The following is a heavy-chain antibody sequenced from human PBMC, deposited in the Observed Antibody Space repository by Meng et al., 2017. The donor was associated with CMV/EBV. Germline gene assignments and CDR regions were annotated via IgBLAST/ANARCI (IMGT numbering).Heavy chain of an antibody. Sequence: QLPREGSGPGLVKPSETLPLTFTVSGGSISSSTDYWGWIRQPPGKGLEWIGSIYYSGSTYYNPSLKSRVTISVDTSKNQFSLKLSSVTAADTAVYYCVTWLWFGELSGYYFDYWGQGTLVTSPQ. CDR1: GGSISSSTDY. CDR3: VTWLWFGELSGYYFDY. CDR2: IYYSGST. D-gene: IGHD3-10*01. V-gene: IGHV4-39*07. J-gene: IGHJ4*02.